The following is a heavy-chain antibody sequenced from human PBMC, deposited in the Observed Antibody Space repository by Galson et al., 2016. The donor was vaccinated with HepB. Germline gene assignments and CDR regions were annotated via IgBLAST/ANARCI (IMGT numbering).Heavy chain of an antibody. Sequence: SLRLSCAASGFTVSSNYMSWVRQAPGKGLEWVSVIYSGGRTFYADSVKGRFTISSDNSKNTLYLQMNSLRAGDTAAYYCARFVITFGGVIAPSYFDFWGQGTLVTVSS. J-gene: IGHJ4*02. CDR2: IYSGGRT. D-gene: IGHD3-16*02. CDR3: ARFVITFGGVIAPSYFDF. V-gene: IGHV3-53*01. CDR1: GFTVSSNY.